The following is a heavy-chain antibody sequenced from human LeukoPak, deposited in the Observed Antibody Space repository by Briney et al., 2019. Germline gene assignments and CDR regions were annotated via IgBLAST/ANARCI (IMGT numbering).Heavy chain of an antibody. V-gene: IGHV3-30-3*01. Sequence: GGSLRLSCAASGFTFSSYAMHWVRQAPGKGLEWVAVISYDGSNKYYADSVKGRFTISRDNSKNTLYLQMNSLRAEDTAVYYCVRVRGDYWGQGTLVTVSS. CDR3: VRVRGDY. CDR1: GFTFSSYA. D-gene: IGHD3-10*01. CDR2: ISYDGSNK. J-gene: IGHJ4*02.